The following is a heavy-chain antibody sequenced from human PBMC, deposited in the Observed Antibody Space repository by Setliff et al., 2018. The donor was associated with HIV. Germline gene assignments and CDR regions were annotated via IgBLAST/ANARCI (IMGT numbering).Heavy chain of an antibody. V-gene: IGHV4-39*01. Sequence: PSETLSLTCTVSGGSISSSSYYWGWIRQPPGKGLEWNESIYYTGSTYYNPSLKSRVTMSVDTSKNQFSLRLSSVTAADTAVYYCARHSGAPYSSSSGLFDYWGQGTLVTVSS. CDR3: ARHSGAPYSSSSGLFDY. D-gene: IGHD6-6*01. CDR1: GGSISSSSYY. J-gene: IGHJ4*02. CDR2: IYYTGST.